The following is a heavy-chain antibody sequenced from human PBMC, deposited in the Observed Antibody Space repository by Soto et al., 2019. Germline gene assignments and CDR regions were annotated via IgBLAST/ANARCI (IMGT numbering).Heavy chain of an antibody. D-gene: IGHD3-10*01. CDR2: IIPIFGTA. V-gene: IGHV1-69*13. CDR1: GGTFSSYA. J-gene: IGHJ6*02. Sequence: SVKVSCKASGGTFSSYAISWVRQAPGQGLEWMGGIIPIFGTANYAQKFQGRVTITADESTSTAYMELSSLRSEDTAVYYCARDYYGSGSYPHPCYYYGMDVWGQGTTVTVSS. CDR3: ARDYYGSGSYPHPCYYYGMDV.